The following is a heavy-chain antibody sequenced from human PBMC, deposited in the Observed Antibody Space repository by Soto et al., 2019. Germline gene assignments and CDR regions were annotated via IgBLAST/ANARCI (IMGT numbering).Heavy chain of an antibody. CDR2: ISDSGASR. V-gene: IGHV3-23*01. D-gene: IGHD6-19*01. J-gene: IGHJ6*02. CDR3: AKLWYGSGFYGMDV. CDR1: GFAFSTYA. Sequence: GGSLRLSCAASGFAFSTYAMSWVRQAPGRGLEWVSAISDSGASRYYADSVKGRFTISRDNSKNTLYLQMNSLRAEDTAVYYCAKLWYGSGFYGMDVWGQGTTVTVS.